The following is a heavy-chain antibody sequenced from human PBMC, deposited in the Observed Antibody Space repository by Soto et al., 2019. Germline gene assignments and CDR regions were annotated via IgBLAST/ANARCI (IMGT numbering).Heavy chain of an antibody. D-gene: IGHD3-16*01. CDR2: ISSSSSYI. CDR3: EKDHSPWVWQVPWDV. Sequence: WGSLRLSCASFGFTFSSYRMNWVCQAPGKGLEWVSSISSSSSYIYYADSVKGRFTISRDNAKNTLYLQMNSLRAEDTAVYYMEKDHSPWVWQVPWDVWGQGTTVTVSS. CDR1: GFTFSSYR. J-gene: IGHJ6*02. V-gene: IGHV3-21*01.